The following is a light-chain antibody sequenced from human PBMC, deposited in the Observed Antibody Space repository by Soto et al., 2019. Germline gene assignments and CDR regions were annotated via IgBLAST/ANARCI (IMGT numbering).Light chain of an antibody. J-gene: IGLJ1*01. V-gene: IGLV2-8*01. CDR1: SRDIGDYNS. CDR2: EVS. CDR3: CSYTSSTTLV. Sequence: QSALTQPPSASGSPGQSVTISCTGTSRDIGDYNSVSWYQQHPGKAPKLIICEVSRRPPGVPNRFSGSKSGNTASLTVSGLQADDEADYYCCSYTSSTTLVFGTGTKLTVL.